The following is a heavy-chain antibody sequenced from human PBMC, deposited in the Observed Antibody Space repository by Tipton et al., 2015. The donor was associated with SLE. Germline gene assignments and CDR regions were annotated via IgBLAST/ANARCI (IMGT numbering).Heavy chain of an antibody. CDR3: ARVDLPVTVPFDY. Sequence: QLVKSGAEVKKPGESLRISCKGSGYSFTSYWISWVRQMPGKGLEWMGVIYPGASDTRYSPSFQGQVTISADKSISSAYLQWSSLKASDTAMYYCARVDLPVTVPFDYWGQGILVTVSS. D-gene: IGHD2-2*01. CDR1: GYSFTSYW. V-gene: IGHV5-51*01. J-gene: IGHJ4*02. CDR2: IYPGASDT.